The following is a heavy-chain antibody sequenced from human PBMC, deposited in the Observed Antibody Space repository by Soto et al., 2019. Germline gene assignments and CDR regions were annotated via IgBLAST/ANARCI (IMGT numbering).Heavy chain of an antibody. CDR2: IIPIFGTA. CDR3: ARAYYDFWSGDYYYYYGMDV. D-gene: IGHD3-3*01. Sequence: SVQVSCKSSGGTFRSYAIIWVRQASGHGLDWMGGIIPIFGTANYAQKFQGRVTITADKSTSTAYMELSSLRSEDTAVYYRARAYYDFWSGDYYYYYGMDVWGQGTTVTV. J-gene: IGHJ6*02. CDR1: GGTFRSYA. V-gene: IGHV1-69*06.